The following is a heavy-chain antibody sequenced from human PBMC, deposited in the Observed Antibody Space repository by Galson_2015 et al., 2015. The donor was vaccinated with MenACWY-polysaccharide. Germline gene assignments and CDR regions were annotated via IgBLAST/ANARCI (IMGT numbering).Heavy chain of an antibody. CDR2: LYSLGGT. D-gene: IGHD3-16*02. J-gene: IGHJ4*02. V-gene: IGHV3-66*02. Sequence: SLRLSCAASGFTINSNYMNWVRQAPGKGLEWVSVLYSLGGTYYADSVKGRFTISRDNSKNTLYLQMNSLKSEDTAVYFCARGKSWGRYRFFDYWGQGTPVTVSS. CDR3: ARGKSWGRYRFFDY. CDR1: GFTINSNY.